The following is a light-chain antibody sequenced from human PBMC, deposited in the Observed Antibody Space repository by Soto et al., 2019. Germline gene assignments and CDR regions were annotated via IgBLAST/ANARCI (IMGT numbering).Light chain of an antibody. Sequence: DIQMTQSPSSLSASVGERATVTCLASQSISSDLNWYQQKPGKAPNLLIYDASNLEIGVPSRFSGSGSGTHFTFTISSLQTEDIGTYYCQQYDILPITFGRGTRLEI. V-gene: IGKV1-33*01. CDR3: QQYDILPIT. CDR2: DAS. J-gene: IGKJ5*01. CDR1: QSISSD.